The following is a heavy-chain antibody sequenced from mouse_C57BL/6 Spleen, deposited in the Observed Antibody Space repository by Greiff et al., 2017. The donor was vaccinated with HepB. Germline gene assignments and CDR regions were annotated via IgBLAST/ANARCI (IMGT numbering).Heavy chain of an antibody. CDR2: IDPNSGGT. CDR3: ARSHDYDADWYFDV. J-gene: IGHJ1*03. V-gene: IGHV1-72*01. D-gene: IGHD2-4*01. Sequence: QVQLQQPGAELVKPGASVKLSCKASGYTFTSYWMHWVKQRPGRGLEWIGRIDPNSGGTKYNEKFKSKATLTVDKPSSTAYMQLSILTSEDSAVYYCARSHDYDADWYFDVWGTGTTVTVSS. CDR1: GYTFTSYW.